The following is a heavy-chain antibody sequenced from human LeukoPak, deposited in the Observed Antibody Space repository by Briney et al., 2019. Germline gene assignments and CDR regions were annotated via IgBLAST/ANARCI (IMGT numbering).Heavy chain of an antibody. J-gene: IGHJ4*02. V-gene: IGHV3-23*01. CDR3: APDIVVVPAAMPAFGY. CDR1: GFTFSSYG. CDR2: ISGSGGST. D-gene: IGHD2-2*01. Sequence: PGGTLRLSCAASGFTFSSYGMSWVRQAPGKGLEWVSAISGSGGSTYYADSVKGRFTISRDNSKNTLYLQMNSLRAEDTAVYYCAPDIVVVPAAMPAFGYWGQGTLVTVSS.